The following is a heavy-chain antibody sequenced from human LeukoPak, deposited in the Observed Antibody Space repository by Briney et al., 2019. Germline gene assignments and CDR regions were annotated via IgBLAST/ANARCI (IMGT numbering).Heavy chain of an antibody. CDR1: GFTFRTYG. D-gene: IGHD7-27*01. CDR2: ITGSSTWT. CDR3: ARELVSLGTGYFDL. V-gene: IGHV3-23*01. J-gene: IGHJ2*01. Sequence: GGSLRLSCEASGFTFRTYGMTWVRQAPGKGLEWVSGITGSSTWTYYADSVRGRLTISRDNSKNTLHLQMNNLTADDTAIYYCARELVSLGTGYFDLWGRGTLVTVSS.